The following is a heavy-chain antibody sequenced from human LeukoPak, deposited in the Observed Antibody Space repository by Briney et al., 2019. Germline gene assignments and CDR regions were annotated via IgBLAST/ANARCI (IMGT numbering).Heavy chain of an antibody. CDR2: INSDGSGT. CDR1: GFTFSSYW. CDR3: ARYTGSYNAIEY. V-gene: IGHV3-74*01. Sequence: GGSLRLSCAASGFTFSSYWMHWVRQAPGKGLVWVSRINSDGSGTIYADSVKGRFTISRDNAKNTLYLQMNSLRAEDTAVYYCARYTGSYNAIEYWGQGALVTVSS. D-gene: IGHD1-26*01. J-gene: IGHJ4*02.